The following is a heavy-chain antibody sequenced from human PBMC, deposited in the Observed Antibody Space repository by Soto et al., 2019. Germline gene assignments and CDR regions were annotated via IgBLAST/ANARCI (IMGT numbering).Heavy chain of an antibody. V-gene: IGHV4-31*03. J-gene: IGHJ4*02. CDR1: GVSLTSGTYY. CDR3: ATTEDFCAY. Sequence: QVQLQESGPGLVKPSQTLSLTCSVSGVSLTSGTYYLSWIRQHPGKGLEWIGYIFYSGSTDYNPSLKSRVNISVHTSKNQFSLKLSSVTAADTAVYYCATTEDFCAYWGKGTLVTVSS. CDR2: IFYSGST.